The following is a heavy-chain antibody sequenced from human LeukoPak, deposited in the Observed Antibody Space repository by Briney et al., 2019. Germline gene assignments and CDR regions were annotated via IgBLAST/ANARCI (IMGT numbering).Heavy chain of an antibody. Sequence: GGSLRLSCAAPGFTFHNYAMSGVRQAPGKGLEWVSSISGNGGSTYYADSLKGRFTISRDNSKNTLYLQMNSLRAEDTAVYSCAKVVGPFDYWGQGTLVTVSS. D-gene: IGHD1-26*01. CDR2: ISGNGGST. CDR3: AKVVGPFDY. V-gene: IGHV3-23*01. CDR1: GFTFHNYA. J-gene: IGHJ4*02.